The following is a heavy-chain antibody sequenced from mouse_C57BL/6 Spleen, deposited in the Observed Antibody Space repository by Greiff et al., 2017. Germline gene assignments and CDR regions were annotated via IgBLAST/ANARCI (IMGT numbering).Heavy chain of an antibody. CDR2: IYPGDGDT. V-gene: IGHV1-82*01. D-gene: IGHD3-2*02. CDR3: ARWGTAQARDY. Sequence: QVQLKQSGPELVKPGASVKISCKASGYAFSSSWMNWVKQRPGKGLEWIGRIYPGDGDTNYNGKFKGKATLTADKSSSTAYMQLSSLTSEDSAVYVCARWGTAQARDYWGQGTSVTVSS. J-gene: IGHJ4*01. CDR1: GYAFSSSW.